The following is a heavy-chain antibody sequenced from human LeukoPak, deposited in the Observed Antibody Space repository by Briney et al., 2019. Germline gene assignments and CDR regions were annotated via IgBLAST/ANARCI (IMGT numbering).Heavy chain of an antibody. CDR3: ARDYVGSAWPEYFQG. CDR2: IYHSGST. CDR1: GVSISGGHYY. V-gene: IGHV4-31*03. D-gene: IGHD6-25*01. Sequence: PSETLSLTCTVFGVSISGGHYYWSWLRPRPGKGLEWIGYIYHSGSTYYNPSLKSRVSISIDTSKNQFSLKLSSVTAADTAVYYCARDYVGSAWPEYFQGWGQGSLVTVSS. J-gene: IGHJ1*01.